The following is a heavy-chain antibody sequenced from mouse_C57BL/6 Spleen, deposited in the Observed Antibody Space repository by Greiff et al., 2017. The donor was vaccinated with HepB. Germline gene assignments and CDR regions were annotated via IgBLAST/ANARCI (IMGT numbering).Heavy chain of an antibody. CDR2: IYPGDGDT. CDR3: ARLGAYYSNYDWYFDV. V-gene: IGHV1-82*01. D-gene: IGHD2-5*01. J-gene: IGHJ1*03. CDR1: GYAFSSSW. Sequence: QVQLQQSGPELVKPGASVKISCKASGYAFSSSWMNWVKQRPGKGLEWIGRIYPGDGDTNYNGKFKGKATLTADKSSSTAYMQLSSLTSEDSAVYFCARLGAYYSNYDWYFDVWGTGTTVTVSS.